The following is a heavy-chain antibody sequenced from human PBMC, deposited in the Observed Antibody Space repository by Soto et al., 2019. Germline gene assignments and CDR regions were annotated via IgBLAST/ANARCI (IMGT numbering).Heavy chain of an antibody. V-gene: IGHV5-51*01. D-gene: IGHD6-6*01. J-gene: IGHJ6*02. CDR2: IYPGDSDT. Sequence: PGESLKISCKGSGYSFTSYCIGWVRQMPWKGLEWMGIIYPGDSDTRYSPSFQGQVTISADKSISTAYLQWSSLKASDTAMYYCARLGANIAAQYGMDVWGQGTTVTVYS. CDR3: ARLGANIAAQYGMDV. CDR1: GYSFTSYC.